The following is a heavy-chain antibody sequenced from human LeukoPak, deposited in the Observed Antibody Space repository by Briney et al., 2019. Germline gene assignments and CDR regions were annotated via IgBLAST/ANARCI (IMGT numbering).Heavy chain of an antibody. V-gene: IGHV1-2*02. CDR2: INPNSGGT. Sequence: GASVKVSCKASGYTFTGYYMHWVRQAPGQGLEWMGLINPNSGGTNYAQKFQGRVTMTRDTSISTAYMELSRLRSDDTAVYYCALSSISYYYYYMDVWGKGTTVTISS. CDR1: GYTFTGYY. D-gene: IGHD2-21*01. J-gene: IGHJ6*03. CDR3: ALSSISYYYYYMDV.